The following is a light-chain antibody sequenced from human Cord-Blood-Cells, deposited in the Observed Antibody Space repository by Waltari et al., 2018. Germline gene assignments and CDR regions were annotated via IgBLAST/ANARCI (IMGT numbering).Light chain of an antibody. CDR1: QSVSSY. CDR3: QQRSNWPLT. J-gene: IGKJ1*01. V-gene: IGKV3-11*01. Sequence: EIVLTQSPATLSLSPGERATLSCWASQSVSSYLAWYQQKPGQAPRRLIYDASHRATGIPARFSGSGSVTDFTLTTSSLEPEDFAVYYCQQRSNWPLTFGQGTQVEIK. CDR2: DAS.